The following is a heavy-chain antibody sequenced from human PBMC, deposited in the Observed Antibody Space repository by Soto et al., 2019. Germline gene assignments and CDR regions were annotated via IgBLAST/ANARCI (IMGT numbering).Heavy chain of an antibody. CDR2: ISYSGGST. D-gene: IGHD1-26*01. CDR1: GFTFRNYG. Sequence: EVQLLESGGGLVQPGGSLRLSCAASGFTFRNYGMSWVRQAPGKGLEWVSAISYSGGSTYYADSVKGRFTISRDNAKNTLYVQMNSLRAEDTAVYYWAKEQDGSPQRGGVDYWGQGTLVTVSS. J-gene: IGHJ4*02. V-gene: IGHV3-23*01. CDR3: AKEQDGSPQRGGVDY.